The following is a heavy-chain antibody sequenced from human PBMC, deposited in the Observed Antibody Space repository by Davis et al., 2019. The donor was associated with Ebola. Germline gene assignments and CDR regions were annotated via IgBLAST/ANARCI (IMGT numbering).Heavy chain of an antibody. CDR1: GFTFSSYS. Sequence: GESLKISCAASGFTFSSYSMNWVRQAPGKGLEWVSSISSSSSYIYYADSVKGRFTISRDNAKNSLYLQMNSLRAEDTAVYYCAREVATIHFDYWGQGTLVTVSS. D-gene: IGHD5-24*01. CDR3: AREVATIHFDY. J-gene: IGHJ4*02. V-gene: IGHV3-21*01. CDR2: ISSSSSYI.